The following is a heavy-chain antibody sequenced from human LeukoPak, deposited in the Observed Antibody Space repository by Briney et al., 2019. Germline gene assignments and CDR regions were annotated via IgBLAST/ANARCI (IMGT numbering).Heavy chain of an antibody. V-gene: IGHV3-21*01. J-gene: IGHJ4*02. CDR3: AKAHSSSWYPHFDY. Sequence: TGGSLRLSCAASGFSFSSYSMNWVRQAPGKGLEWVSSISSSSSYIYYADSLKGRFTISRDNAKNSLYLQMNSLRAEDTAVYYCAKAHSSSWYPHFDYWGQGTLVTVSS. CDR1: GFSFSSYS. D-gene: IGHD6-13*01. CDR2: ISSSSSYI.